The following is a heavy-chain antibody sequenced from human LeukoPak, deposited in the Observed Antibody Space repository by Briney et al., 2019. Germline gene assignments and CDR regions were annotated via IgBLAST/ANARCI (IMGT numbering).Heavy chain of an antibody. CDR3: ARYYGSGSYWYYFDY. Sequence: GASVKVSCKASGYTFTGYYMHWVRQAPGQGLEWMGWINPNSGGTNYAQKFQGRVTMTRDTSISTAYMELSRLRSDDTAVYYCARYYGSGSYWYYFDYWGQGTLVTVSS. CDR2: INPNSGGT. D-gene: IGHD3-10*01. CDR1: GYTFTGYY. V-gene: IGHV1-2*02. J-gene: IGHJ4*02.